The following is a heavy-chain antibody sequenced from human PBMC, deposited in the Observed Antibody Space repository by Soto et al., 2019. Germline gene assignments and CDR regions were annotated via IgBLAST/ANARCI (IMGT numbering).Heavy chain of an antibody. D-gene: IGHD6-6*01. J-gene: IGHJ6*02. CDR2: IYYSGST. V-gene: IGHV4-59*01. CDR3: ARVWVFRGNSSSTYSNSGIDV. Sequence: PSETLSLTCTVSGGSISSYYWSWIRQPPGKGLEWIGYIYYSGSTNYNPSLKSRVTISVDTPKNQFSLKLSSVTAADTAVYYCARVWVFRGNSSSTYSNSGIDVWGQGTTVTVS. CDR1: GGSISSYY.